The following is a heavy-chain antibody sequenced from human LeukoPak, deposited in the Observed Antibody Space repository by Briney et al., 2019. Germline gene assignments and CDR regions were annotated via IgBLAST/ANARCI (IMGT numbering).Heavy chain of an antibody. V-gene: IGHV3-30*04. CDR3: AKDAIGGRGSYYDY. J-gene: IGHJ4*02. Sequence: GRSLRLSCAASGFTFSSYAMHWVRQAPGKGLEWVAVISYDGSNKYYADSVKGRFTISRDNSKNTLYLQMNSLRAEDTALYYCAKDAIGGRGSYYDYWGQGTLVTVSS. D-gene: IGHD1-26*01. CDR1: GFTFSSYA. CDR2: ISYDGSNK.